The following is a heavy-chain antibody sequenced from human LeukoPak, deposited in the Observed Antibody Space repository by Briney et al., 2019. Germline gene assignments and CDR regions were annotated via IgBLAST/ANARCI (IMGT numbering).Heavy chain of an antibody. D-gene: IGHD6-19*01. CDR1: GGTFSSYD. CDR2: MNPNSGNT. Sequence: ASVKVSCKASGGTFSSYDINWVRQATGQGLEWMGWMNPNSGNTGYAQKFQDRVTMTRNTSISTAYMKLSSLRSEDTAVYYCASNVAVAGAFDIWGQGTMVTVSS. J-gene: IGHJ3*02. CDR3: ASNVAVAGAFDI. V-gene: IGHV1-8*02.